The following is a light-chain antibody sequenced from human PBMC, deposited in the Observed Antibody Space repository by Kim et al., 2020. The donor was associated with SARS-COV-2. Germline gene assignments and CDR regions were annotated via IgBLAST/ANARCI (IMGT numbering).Light chain of an antibody. CDR3: QQSFRTPNT. J-gene: IGKJ2*01. V-gene: IGKV1-39*01. CDR1: QSIGRF. Sequence: SAYVGDRVTITCRASQSIGRFLNWYQQQPGKAPKLLIYAASTLQSGVPSRFSGSGSGTDFTLAITTLQPEDFASYYCQQSFRTPNTFGQGTKLEI. CDR2: AAS.